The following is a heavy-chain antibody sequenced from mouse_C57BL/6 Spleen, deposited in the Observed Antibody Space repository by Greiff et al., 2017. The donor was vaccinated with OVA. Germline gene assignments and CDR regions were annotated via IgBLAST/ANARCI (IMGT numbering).Heavy chain of an antibody. Sequence: QVQLQQSGAELMKPGASVKLSCKATGYTFTGYWIEWVKQRPGHGLEWIGEILPGRGSTNYNEKFKGKATFTADTSSNTAYMQLSSLTTEDSAIYYCARSEDYDVWYAYWGQGTLVTVSA. J-gene: IGHJ3*01. CDR1: GYTFTGYW. V-gene: IGHV1-9*01. CDR2: ILPGRGST. CDR3: ARSEDYDVWYAY. D-gene: IGHD2-4*01.